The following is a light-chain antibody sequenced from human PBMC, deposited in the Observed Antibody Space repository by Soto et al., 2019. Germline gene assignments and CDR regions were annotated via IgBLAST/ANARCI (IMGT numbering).Light chain of an antibody. CDR1: SSDVGSYNL. Sequence: LTQPASVSRSPGRSITISYTGTSSDVGSYNLVSWYQQHPGKAPKLMIYEGSKRPSGVSNRFSGSKSGNTASLTISGLQAEDEADYYCCSYAGSSTYVFGTGTKVTVL. CDR3: CSYAGSSTYV. CDR2: EGS. J-gene: IGLJ1*01. V-gene: IGLV2-23*01.